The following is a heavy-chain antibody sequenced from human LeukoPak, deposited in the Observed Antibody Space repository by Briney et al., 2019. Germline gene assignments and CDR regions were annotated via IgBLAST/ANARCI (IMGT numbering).Heavy chain of an antibody. CDR3: ARGPSTYYYDSSGPDFGY. D-gene: IGHD3-22*01. CDR1: GYTFTSYG. V-gene: IGHV1-18*01. J-gene: IGHJ4*02. Sequence: ASVKVSCKASGYTFTSYGISWVRQAPGQGLEWMGWISAYNGNTNYAQKLQGRVTMTTDTSTSTAYMELRSLRSDDTAVYYCARGPSTYYYDSSGPDFGYWGQGTLVTVSS. CDR2: ISAYNGNT.